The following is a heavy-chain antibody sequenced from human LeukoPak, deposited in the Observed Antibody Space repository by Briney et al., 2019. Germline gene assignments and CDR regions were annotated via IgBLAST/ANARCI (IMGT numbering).Heavy chain of an antibody. CDR1: GFTFSSYG. D-gene: IGHD6-19*01. CDR2: IWYDGSNK. Sequence: GGSLRLSCAASGFTFSSYGMHWVRQAPGKGLEWVAVIWYDGSNKYYADSVKGRFTISRDNSKNTLYLQMNSLRAEDTAVYYCARDWLSSGWDRDAFDIWGQGTMVTVSS. V-gene: IGHV3-33*01. J-gene: IGHJ3*02. CDR3: ARDWLSSGWDRDAFDI.